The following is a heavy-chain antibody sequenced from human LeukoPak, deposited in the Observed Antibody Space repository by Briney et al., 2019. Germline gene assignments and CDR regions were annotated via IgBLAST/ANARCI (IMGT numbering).Heavy chain of an antibody. V-gene: IGHV1-46*01. J-gene: IGHJ5*02. CDR2: INPSGGST. Sequence: ASVKVSCKASGYTFTSYYMHWVRQAPGQGLEWMGIINPSGGSTGYAQKFQGRVTMTRDTSTSTVYMELSSLRSEDTAVYYCARVMVRGVPYNWFDPWGQGTLVTVSS. CDR3: ARVMVRGVPYNWFDP. CDR1: GYTFTSYY. D-gene: IGHD3-10*01.